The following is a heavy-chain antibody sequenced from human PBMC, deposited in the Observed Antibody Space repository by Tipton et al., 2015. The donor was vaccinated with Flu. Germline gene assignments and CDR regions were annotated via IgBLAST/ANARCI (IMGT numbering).Heavy chain of an antibody. J-gene: IGHJ6*02. V-gene: IGHV4-59*01. CDR3: ARARAPYYSYAMDV. CDR1: GDSIRSYY. CDR2: VYDSESI. Sequence: GLVKPSETLSLTCTVSGDSIRSYYWSWIRQSPGKGLEWIGYVYDSESINYNPPLKSRVAISVDTSKNQFSLKLTSVTAADTAVYYCARARAPYYSYAMDVWGQGTTVTVSS.